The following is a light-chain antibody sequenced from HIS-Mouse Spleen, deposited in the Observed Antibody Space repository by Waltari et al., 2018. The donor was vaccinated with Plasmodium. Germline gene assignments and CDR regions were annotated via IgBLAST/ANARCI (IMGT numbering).Light chain of an antibody. CDR1: QIISSW. Sequence: DIQMTQSPSTLSASVGDRVTITCRASQIISSWLAWYQQKPGKAPKLLIYKASSLERGVPSRFSGSGSGTEFTLTISSLQPDDFATYYCQQYNSYWTFGQGTKVEIK. J-gene: IGKJ1*01. CDR3: QQYNSYWT. V-gene: IGKV1-5*03. CDR2: KAS.